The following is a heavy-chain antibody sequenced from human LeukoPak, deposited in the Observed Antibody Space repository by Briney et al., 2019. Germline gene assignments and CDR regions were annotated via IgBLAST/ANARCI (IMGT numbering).Heavy chain of an antibody. CDR1: GGSISSYY. J-gene: IGHJ6*03. CDR3: ASGTLSFYYMDV. Sequence: SETLSLTCTVSGGSISSYYWSWIRQPPGKGLEWIGYIYYSGSTNYNPSLKSRVTISVDTSKNQFSLKLSSVTAADTAVYYCASGTLSFYYMDVWGKGTTVTISS. V-gene: IGHV4-59*01. D-gene: IGHD3-16*02. CDR2: IYYSGST.